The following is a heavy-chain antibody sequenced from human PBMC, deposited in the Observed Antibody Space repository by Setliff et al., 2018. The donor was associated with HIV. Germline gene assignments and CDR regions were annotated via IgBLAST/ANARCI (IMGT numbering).Heavy chain of an antibody. CDR2: IHYSGST. V-gene: IGHV4-39*07. CDR1: GGSLSSSNYY. J-gene: IGHJ4*02. CDR3: ARGRDKYGPIDY. D-gene: IGHD3-10*01. Sequence: SETLSLTCTVSGGSLSSSNYYCGWIRQPPGKGLEWIGSIHYSGSTNYNPSLKSRVTISVDTSRSQFSLKLSSVTAADTAVYYCARGRDKYGPIDYWGQGTLVTVSS.